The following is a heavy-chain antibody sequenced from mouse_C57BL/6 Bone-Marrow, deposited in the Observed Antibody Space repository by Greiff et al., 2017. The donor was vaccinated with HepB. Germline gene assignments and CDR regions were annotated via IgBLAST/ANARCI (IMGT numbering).Heavy chain of an antibody. CDR2: INYDGSST. J-gene: IGHJ2*01. V-gene: IGHV5-16*01. Sequence: EVHLVESEGGLVQPGSSMKLSCTASGFTFSDYYMAWVRQVPEKGLEWVANINYDGSSTYYLDSLKSRFIISRDNAKNILYLQMSSLKSEDTATYYCARLYYSNYVVDYWGQGTTLTVSS. CDR3: ARLYYSNYVVDY. D-gene: IGHD2-5*01. CDR1: GFTFSDYY.